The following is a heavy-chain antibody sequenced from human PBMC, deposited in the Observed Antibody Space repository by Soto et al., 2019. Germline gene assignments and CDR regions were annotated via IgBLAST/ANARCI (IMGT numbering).Heavy chain of an antibody. Sequence: NPSETLSLTCTVSGGSISSGGYYWSWIRQHPGKGLEWIGYIYYSGSTYYNPSLKSRVTISVDTSKNQFSLKLSSVTAADTAVYYCARHARIIAAAGTNWFDPWGQGTLVTVSS. CDR1: GGSISSGGYY. D-gene: IGHD6-13*01. CDR2: IYYSGST. V-gene: IGHV4-39*01. J-gene: IGHJ5*02. CDR3: ARHARIIAAAGTNWFDP.